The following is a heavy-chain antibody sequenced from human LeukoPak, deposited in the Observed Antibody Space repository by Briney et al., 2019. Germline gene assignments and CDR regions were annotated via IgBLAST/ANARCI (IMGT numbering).Heavy chain of an antibody. CDR1: GGTFSSYA. V-gene: IGHV1-69*13. D-gene: IGHD2-21*02. Sequence: SVMVSCKASGGTFSSYAVCWERQAPGQWLEWMGGIIPIFGTANYAQKFQGRVTITADESTSTAYMELSSLRSEDTAVYYCARGPNCGGDCYFDYWGQGTLVTVSS. CDR2: IIPIFGTA. J-gene: IGHJ4*02. CDR3: ARGPNCGGDCYFDY.